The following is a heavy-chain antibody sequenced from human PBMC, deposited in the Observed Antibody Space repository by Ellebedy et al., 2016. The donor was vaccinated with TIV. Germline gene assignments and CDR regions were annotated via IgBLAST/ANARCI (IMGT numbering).Heavy chain of an antibody. CDR1: GGSFSGYY. V-gene: IGHV4-34*01. Sequence: MPSETLSLTCAVYGGSFSGYYWSWIRQPPGKGLEWIGEINHSGSTNYNPSLKSRVTISVDTSKNQFSLKLSSVTAADTAVYYCARHGLYYDFWSGYHNYYFDYWGQGTLVTVSS. J-gene: IGHJ4*02. CDR2: INHSGST. CDR3: ARHGLYYDFWSGYHNYYFDY. D-gene: IGHD3-3*01.